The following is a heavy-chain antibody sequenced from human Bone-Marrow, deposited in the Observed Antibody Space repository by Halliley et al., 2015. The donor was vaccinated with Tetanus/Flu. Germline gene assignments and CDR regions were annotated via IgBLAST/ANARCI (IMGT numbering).Heavy chain of an antibody. D-gene: IGHD5-18*01. CDR3: ARDRGGFSYGGMDV. V-gene: IGHV3-21*01. J-gene: IGHJ6*02. CDR2: ISSSGSYI. Sequence: SLRLSCAASGLTFSSYGMVWARQAPGKGLEWVSSISSSGSYIYYADSVKGRFTISRDNAKNSLYLQMNSLRAEDTAVYYCARDRGGFSYGGMDVWGQGTTVTVSS. CDR1: GLTFSSYG.